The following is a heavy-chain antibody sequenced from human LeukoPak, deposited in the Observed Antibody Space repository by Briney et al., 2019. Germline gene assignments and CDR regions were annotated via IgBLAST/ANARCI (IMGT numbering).Heavy chain of an antibody. D-gene: IGHD6-19*01. CDR3: ARDLGYSSGWYLGYYYYYGMDV. CDR1: GFTFDDYA. V-gene: IGHV3-9*01. J-gene: IGHJ6*02. CDR2: ISWSSGSI. Sequence: SLRLSCAASGFTFDDYAMHWVRQAPGKGLEWVSGISWSSGSIGYADSVKGRFTISRDNAKNSLYLQMNSLRAEDTAVYYCARDLGYSSGWYLGYYYYYGMDVWGQGTTVTVSS.